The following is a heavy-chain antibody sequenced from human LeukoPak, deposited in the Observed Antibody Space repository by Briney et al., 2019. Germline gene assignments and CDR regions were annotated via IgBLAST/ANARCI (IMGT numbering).Heavy chain of an antibody. CDR3: AKGTMIDYYFDY. Sequence: GGSLRLSCAASGFTFSSYAMSWVRQAPGKGLEWVSAISGSGGSTYYADSVKGRFTISRDNSKNTLYLQMNSLRAVDTAVYYCAKGTMIDYYFDYWGQGTLVTVSS. V-gene: IGHV3-23*01. J-gene: IGHJ4*02. CDR2: ISGSGGST. D-gene: IGHD3-22*01. CDR1: GFTFSSYA.